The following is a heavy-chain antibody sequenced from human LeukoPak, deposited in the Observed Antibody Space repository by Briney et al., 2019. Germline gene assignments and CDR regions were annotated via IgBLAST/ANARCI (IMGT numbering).Heavy chain of an antibody. CDR3: AKDAVPAAIRVYNWFDP. J-gene: IGHJ5*02. CDR1: GFTFGDYA. D-gene: IGHD2-2*01. Sequence: PGGSLRLSCTTSGFTFGDYAVSWVRQAPGKGLEWVAGIAGGDDRFYADSVKGRFSISRDNSKNTLYLQMNSLRAEDTAVYYCAKDAVPAAIRVYNWFDPWGQGTLVTVSS. CDR2: IAGGDDR. V-gene: IGHV3-23*01.